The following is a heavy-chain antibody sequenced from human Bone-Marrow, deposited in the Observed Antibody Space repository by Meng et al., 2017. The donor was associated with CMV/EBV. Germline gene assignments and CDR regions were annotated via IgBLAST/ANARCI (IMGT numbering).Heavy chain of an antibody. Sequence: VAPPPWGAGRVKPSETLSLTCAVYGGSFSGYYWSWIRQPPGKGLEWIGEINHSGSTNYNPSLKSRVTISVDTSKNQFSLKLSSVTAADTAVYYCARGRTRYYYDSSGYYYRPYFDYWGQGTLITVSS. CDR1: GGSFSGYY. CDR2: INHSGST. CDR3: ARGRTRYYYDSSGYYYRPYFDY. J-gene: IGHJ4*02. V-gene: IGHV4-34*01. D-gene: IGHD3-22*01.